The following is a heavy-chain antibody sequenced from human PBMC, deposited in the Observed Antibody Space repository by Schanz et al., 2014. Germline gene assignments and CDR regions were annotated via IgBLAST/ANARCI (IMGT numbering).Heavy chain of an antibody. V-gene: IGHV3-11*05. D-gene: IGHD3-10*01. J-gene: IGHJ3*02. CDR3: AKGRFGELSAFDI. Sequence: QVHLLESGGGLVEPGGSLRLSCAASGFSFSDYYMSWIRQAPGKGLEWISFINTGSNYINYADSVKGRFTISRDNTKNSLFLQLNSLRADDTAVYYCAKGRFGELSAFDISGQGTMVTFSS. CDR1: GFSFSDYY. CDR2: INTGSNYI.